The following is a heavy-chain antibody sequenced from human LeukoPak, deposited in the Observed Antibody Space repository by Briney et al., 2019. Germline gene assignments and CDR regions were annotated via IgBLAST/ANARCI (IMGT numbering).Heavy chain of an antibody. V-gene: IGHV3-7*04. Sequence: QTGGSLRLSCVVSGLTSSSFSMAWGRQAPGKGLEWVANIKDDGSEKYSVDSVKGRFTISRDNAKNLLYLQMSSLRAEDTAVYYCARARIDYWGQGTLVTVSS. CDR2: IKDDGSEK. J-gene: IGHJ4*02. CDR3: ARARIDY. CDR1: GLTSSSFS. D-gene: IGHD1-14*01.